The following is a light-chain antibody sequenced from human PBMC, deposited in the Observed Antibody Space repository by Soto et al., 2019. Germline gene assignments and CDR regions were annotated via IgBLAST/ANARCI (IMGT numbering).Light chain of an antibody. CDR2: DNN. J-gene: IGLJ2*01. CDR3: CSYAGRTSVL. V-gene: IGLV1-51*01. Sequence: QSVLTQPPSMSAAPGQMVAISCSGTSSNIGDNSVSWYQHFPGTAPKVLIYDNNRRPSGIPDRFSGSKSGTSATLTIIGLQTGDEADYYCCSYAGRTSVLFGGGTKLTVL. CDR1: SSNIGDNS.